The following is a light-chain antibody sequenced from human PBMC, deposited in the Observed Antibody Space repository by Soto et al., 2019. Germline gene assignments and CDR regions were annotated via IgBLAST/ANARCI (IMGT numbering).Light chain of an antibody. V-gene: IGKV3-11*01. CDR2: GAS. CDR1: QTISTY. Sequence: ELVLTQSPATLSLSPGERATLSCRASQTISTYLAWYQQKPGQAPRLLIYGASNRATGIPARFSGSGSGTDFTLTISNLEPEDFAVYYCQQRSNWPANFGQGTRLEIK. J-gene: IGKJ5*01. CDR3: QQRSNWPAN.